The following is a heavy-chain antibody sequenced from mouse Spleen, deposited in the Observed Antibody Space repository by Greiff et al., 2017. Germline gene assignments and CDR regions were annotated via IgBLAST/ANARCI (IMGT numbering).Heavy chain of an antibody. D-gene: IGHD2-1*01. V-gene: IGHV1-62-2*01. CDR3: ARHDYYGIPFDY. CDR2: FYPGSGSI. J-gene: IGHJ2*01. Sequence: QVHVKQSGAELVKPGASVKLSCKASGYTFTEYTIHWVKQRSGQGLEWIGWFYPGSGSIKYNEKFKDKATLTADKSSSTVYMELSRLTSEDSAVYFCARHDYYGIPFDYWGQGTTLTVSS. CDR1: GYTFTEYT.